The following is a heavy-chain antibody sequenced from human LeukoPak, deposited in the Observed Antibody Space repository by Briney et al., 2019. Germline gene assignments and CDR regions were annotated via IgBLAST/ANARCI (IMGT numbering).Heavy chain of an antibody. CDR3: AKDLSGYYGSGSYSPDY. Sequence: GGSLRLSCAASGFRFTNYAMTWVRQAPGEGLQWVSVISGSGGRTDYADSAKGRFTISRDNSKNTLYLQMSSLRAEDTAVYYCAKDLSGYYGSGSYSPDYWGQGTLSPSPQ. D-gene: IGHD3-10*01. CDR2: ISGSGGRT. CDR1: GFRFTNYA. J-gene: IGHJ4*02. V-gene: IGHV3-23*01.